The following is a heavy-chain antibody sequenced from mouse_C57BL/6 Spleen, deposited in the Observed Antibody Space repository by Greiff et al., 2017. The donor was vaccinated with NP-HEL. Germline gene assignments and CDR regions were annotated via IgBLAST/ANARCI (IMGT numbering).Heavy chain of an antibody. Sequence: VQLQQPGAELVRPGSSVKLSCKASGYTFTSYWMHWVKQRPIQGLEWIGNIDPSDSETHYNQKFKDKATLTVDKSSSTAYMQLSSLTSEDSAVYYCARSGNYLNYFDYWGQGTTLTVSS. J-gene: IGHJ2*01. CDR1: GYTFTSYW. V-gene: IGHV1-52*01. CDR3: ARSGNYLNYFDY. D-gene: IGHD2-1*01. CDR2: IDPSDSET.